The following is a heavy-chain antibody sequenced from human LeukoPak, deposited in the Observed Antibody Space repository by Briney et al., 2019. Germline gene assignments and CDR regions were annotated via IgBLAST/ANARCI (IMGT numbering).Heavy chain of an antibody. CDR2: ITSSSGYI. Sequence: PGGSLRLSCAASGFTFSYYNMNWVRQAPGKGLEWVSSITSSSGYIYYADSVKGRFTISRDNAKNSLYLQMNSLRTEDTAVYYCARPETQYSSGLDGFDIWGQGTMVTVSS. V-gene: IGHV3-21*01. CDR3: ARPETQYSSGLDGFDI. J-gene: IGHJ3*02. CDR1: GFTFSYYN. D-gene: IGHD6-19*01.